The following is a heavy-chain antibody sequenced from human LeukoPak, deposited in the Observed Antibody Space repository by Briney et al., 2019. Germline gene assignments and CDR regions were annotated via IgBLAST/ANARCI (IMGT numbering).Heavy chain of an antibody. V-gene: IGHV3-21*01. D-gene: IGHD4-11*01. CDR1: GFTFSDYS. J-gene: IGHJ6*03. CDR3: ARGPLTYSPGFWHYFYMDV. Sequence: PGGSLRLSCTTSGFTFSDYSMSWVRQAPGKRLEWVSSIDRRSSHIFHAVSVKGRCSISRDNALYLQMNRLRAEDTGVYYCARGPLTYSPGFWHYFYMDVWGKGTTVIVSS. CDR2: IDRRSSHI.